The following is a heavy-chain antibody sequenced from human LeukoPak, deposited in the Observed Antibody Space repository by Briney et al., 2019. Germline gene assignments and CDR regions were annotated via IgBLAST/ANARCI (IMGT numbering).Heavy chain of an antibody. J-gene: IGHJ4*02. CDR2: IYYSGST. Sequence: PSETLSLTCTVSGGSISGSSYYWGWIRQPAGKGLEWIGSIYYSGSTYYNPSLKSRVTISVDTSKNQFSLKLNSVTATDTAVYYCARADSGWYSLGYWGQGTLVTVSS. CDR3: ARADSGWYSLGY. D-gene: IGHD6-19*01. CDR1: GGSISGSSYY. V-gene: IGHV4-39*02.